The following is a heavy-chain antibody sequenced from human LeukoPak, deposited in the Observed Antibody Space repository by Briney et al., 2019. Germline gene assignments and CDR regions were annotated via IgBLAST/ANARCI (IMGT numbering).Heavy chain of an antibody. CDR2: ISGSGGST. V-gene: IGHV3-23*01. D-gene: IGHD6-13*01. Sequence: GGSLRLSCAASGFTFSSYAMSWVRQAPGKGLEWVSAISGSGGSTYYADSVKGRFTISRDNSKNTLYLQMNSLRAEDTAVYYCAREALQGSDWYEYLQDWGQGTLVTVS. CDR3: AREALQGSDWYEYLQD. J-gene: IGHJ1*01. CDR1: GFTFSSYA.